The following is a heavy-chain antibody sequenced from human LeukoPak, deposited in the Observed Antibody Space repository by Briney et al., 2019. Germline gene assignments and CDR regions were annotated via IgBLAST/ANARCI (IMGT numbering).Heavy chain of an antibody. Sequence: GGSLRLSCAASGFTVSRNYMSWVRQAPGKGLEWVSVIYSGGSTYYTDSVKGRFTISRDNSKNTLYLQMNSLRAEDTAVYYCARVYGSTAFDIWGQGTMVTVSS. CDR1: GFTVSRNY. CDR2: IYSGGST. V-gene: IGHV3-66*01. J-gene: IGHJ3*02. CDR3: ARVYGSTAFDI. D-gene: IGHD2-15*01.